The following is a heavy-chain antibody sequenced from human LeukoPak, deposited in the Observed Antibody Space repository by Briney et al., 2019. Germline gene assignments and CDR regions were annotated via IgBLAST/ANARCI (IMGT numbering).Heavy chain of an antibody. CDR1: GGTFSSYA. J-gene: IGHJ4*02. V-gene: IGHV1-69*05. Sequence: ASVKVSCKASGGTFSSYAISWVRQAPGQGLEWMGGIIPIFGTANYAQKFQGRVTITTDESTSTAYMELSSLRSEDTAVYYCASVGSSSSSYFDYWGQGTLVTVSS. CDR2: IIPIFGTA. D-gene: IGHD6-6*01. CDR3: ASVGSSSSSYFDY.